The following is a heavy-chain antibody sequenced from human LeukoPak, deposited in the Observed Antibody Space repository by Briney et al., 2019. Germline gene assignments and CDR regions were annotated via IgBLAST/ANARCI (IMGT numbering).Heavy chain of an antibody. V-gene: IGHV4-34*01. Sequence: PSETLSLTCAVYGGSFSGYYWSWIRQPPGKGLEWIGEINHSGSTNYNPPLKSRVTISVDTSKNQFSLKLSSVTAADTAVYYCARGLGITIFGVVSSFWFDPWGQGTLVTVSS. D-gene: IGHD3-3*01. CDR3: ARGLGITIFGVVSSFWFDP. J-gene: IGHJ5*02. CDR1: GGSFSGYY. CDR2: INHSGST.